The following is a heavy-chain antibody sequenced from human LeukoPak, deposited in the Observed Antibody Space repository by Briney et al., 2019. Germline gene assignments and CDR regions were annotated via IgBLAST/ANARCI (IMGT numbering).Heavy chain of an antibody. CDR2: ISSSSSTI. V-gene: IGHV3-48*01. D-gene: IGHD4-11*01. J-gene: IGHJ4*02. Sequence: GGSLRLSCAASGFTFSSYSMNWVRQAPGKGLEWVSYISSSSSTIYYADSVKGRFTISRDNAKNSLYLQMNSLRAEDTAVYYCARLAGVHDYSNYGQFDYWGQGTLVTVSS. CDR3: ARLAGVHDYSNYGQFDY. CDR1: GFTFSSYS.